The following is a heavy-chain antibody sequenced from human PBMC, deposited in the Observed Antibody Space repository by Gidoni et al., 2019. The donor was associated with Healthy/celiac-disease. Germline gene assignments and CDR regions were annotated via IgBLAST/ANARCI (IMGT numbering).Heavy chain of an antibody. CDR2: IYHSGST. V-gene: IGHV4-30-2*01. J-gene: IGHJ4*02. CDR1: GGSISSGGYS. Sequence: QLQLQESGSGLVKPSQTLSLTCAVSGGSISSGGYSWSWIRQPPGKGLEWIGYIYHSGSTYYNPSLKSRVTISVDRSKNQFSLKLSSVTAADTAVYYCARSVLRPGAVTTSFDYWGQGTLVTVSS. CDR3: ARSVLRPGAVTTSFDY. D-gene: IGHD4-17*01.